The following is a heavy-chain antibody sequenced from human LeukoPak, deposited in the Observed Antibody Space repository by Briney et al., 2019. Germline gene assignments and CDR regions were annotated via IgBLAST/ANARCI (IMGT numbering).Heavy chain of an antibody. V-gene: IGHV1-2*02. CDR3: ARTIVAAGGAFNI. Sequence: GSVKVSCMASGYIFTDYSMHWVRQAPGQGLDGMGWINAYSGGTNYAQTFRGRVTMTRDTSISTAYMELSRLKSDDTAVYFCARTIVAAGGAFNIWGQGTMVTVSS. CDR2: INAYSGGT. D-gene: IGHD6-13*01. J-gene: IGHJ3*02. CDR1: GYIFTDYS.